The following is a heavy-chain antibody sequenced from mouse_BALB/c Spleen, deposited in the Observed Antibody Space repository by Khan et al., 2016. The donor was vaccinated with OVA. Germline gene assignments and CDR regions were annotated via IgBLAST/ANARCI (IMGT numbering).Heavy chain of an antibody. J-gene: IGHJ3*01. V-gene: IGHV5-6-5*01. CDR1: GFSFSNYA. CDR3: ARAYWFVY. CDR2: ISSGDTT. Sequence: EVELVESGGGLVKPGGSLKVSCAVSGFSFSNYAMSWVRQTPEKRLEWVASISSGDTTYYPDSVKGRFTISRDNARNILYLQMSSLRSEDTALYYCARAYWFVYWGKGTLVTVSA.